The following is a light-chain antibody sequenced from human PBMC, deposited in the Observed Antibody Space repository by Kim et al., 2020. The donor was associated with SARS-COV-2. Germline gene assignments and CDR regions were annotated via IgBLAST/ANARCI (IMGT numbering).Light chain of an antibody. V-gene: IGLV2-14*03. CDR1: SSNIGSYNY. CDR2: DVN. CDR3: SSFTTRSTLV. J-gene: IGLJ3*02. Sequence: QSALTQPASVSGSPGQSISISCTGTSSNIGSYNYVSWHQQHPGKAPKLMIYDVNKRPSGISSRFSGSKSGSTASTISGLQAEDEADYYCSSFTTRSTLVFGGGTQLTVL.